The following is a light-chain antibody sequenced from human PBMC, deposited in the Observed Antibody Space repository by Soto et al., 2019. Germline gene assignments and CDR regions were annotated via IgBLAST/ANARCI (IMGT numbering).Light chain of an antibody. CDR3: QKYDNLPLT. Sequence: ERVMTQSPATLSVSPGERATLSCRASQSVGSNLAWYQQKPGQAPRLLIFGASSRATGVPARFSGSGSGTEFTLTINSLQSEDFAVYFCQKYDNLPLTFGPGTRLEF. J-gene: IGKJ5*01. CDR1: QSVGSN. CDR2: GAS. V-gene: IGKV3-15*01.